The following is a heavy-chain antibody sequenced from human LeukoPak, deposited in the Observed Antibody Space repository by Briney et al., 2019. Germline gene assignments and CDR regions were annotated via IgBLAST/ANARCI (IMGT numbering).Heavy chain of an antibody. Sequence: GGSLRLSCAASGFTFSSYGMHWVRQAPGKGLEWVAFIRYDGSNKYYADSVEGRFTISRDNSKNTLYLQMNSLRAEDTAVYYCAKDGVGATATQHWGQGTLVTVSS. V-gene: IGHV3-30*02. CDR2: IRYDGSNK. J-gene: IGHJ1*01. CDR3: AKDGVGATATQH. D-gene: IGHD1-26*01. CDR1: GFTFSSYG.